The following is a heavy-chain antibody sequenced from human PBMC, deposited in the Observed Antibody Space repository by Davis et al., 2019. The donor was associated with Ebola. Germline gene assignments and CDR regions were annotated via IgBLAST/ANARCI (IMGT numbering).Heavy chain of an antibody. Sequence: PSETLSLTCAVYGGSFNDYYWAWIRQSPGQGLEWLGEINHRGKARYNTALKSRVTMSIATSRMQFSLRLTSVTAADTAVYYCASPHQIRGKDCFDYWDQGNLVVVSS. CDR3: ASPHQIRGKDCFDY. CDR1: GGSFNDYY. CDR2: INHRGKA. V-gene: IGHV4-34*01. J-gene: IGHJ4*02.